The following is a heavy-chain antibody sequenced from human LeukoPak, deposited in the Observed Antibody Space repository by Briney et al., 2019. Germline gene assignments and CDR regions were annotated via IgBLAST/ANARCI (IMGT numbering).Heavy chain of an antibody. CDR2: IRYDGSNK. CDR1: GFTFSSFG. J-gene: IGHJ6*03. Sequence: GGSLRLSCAASGFTFSSFGIHWVRQAPGKGLEWVAFIRYDGSNKYYADSVKGRFTISRDNPKNTLYLQMNSLRAEDTAVYYCARDPPRGLRFLEWLPKSAYYYYMDVWGKGTTVTVSS. D-gene: IGHD3-3*01. CDR3: ARDPPRGLRFLEWLPKSAYYYYMDV. V-gene: IGHV3-30*02.